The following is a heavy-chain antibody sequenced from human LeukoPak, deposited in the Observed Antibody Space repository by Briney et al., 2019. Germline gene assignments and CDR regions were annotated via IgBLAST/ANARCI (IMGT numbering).Heavy chain of an antibody. V-gene: IGHV3-23*01. D-gene: IGHD3-9*01. CDR2: TSGSGGET. CDR3: AKDYQTGQHDMFDY. J-gene: IGHJ4*02. Sequence: PGGSLRLSCAAYGFTFSSYAMSWVRQAPGKGLEWVSGTSGSGGETWYADSVKGRFTISRDNSKDTLYLQMNSLRAEDTAVYYCAKDYQTGQHDMFDYWGQGTLVTVSS. CDR1: GFTFSSYA.